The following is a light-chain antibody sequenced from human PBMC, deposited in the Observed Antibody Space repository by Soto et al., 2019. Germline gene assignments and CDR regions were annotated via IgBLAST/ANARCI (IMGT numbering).Light chain of an antibody. CDR2: DVS. J-gene: IGLJ1*01. CDR3: SSYTSGSTFYV. Sequence: QSALTQPASGSGSPGRSITISCTGTSSDIGGYNYVSWFQQHPGKAPKLMISDVSNRPSGVSNRFSGSKSGNTASLTISGLQAEDEADYYCSSYTSGSTFYVFGTGTKVTVL. CDR1: SSDIGGYNY. V-gene: IGLV2-14*01.